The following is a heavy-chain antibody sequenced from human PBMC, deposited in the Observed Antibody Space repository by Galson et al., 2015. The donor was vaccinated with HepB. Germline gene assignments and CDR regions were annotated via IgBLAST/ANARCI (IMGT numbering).Heavy chain of an antibody. CDR3: ARSSDMDIVVVPVDDAFDI. CDR2: ISSSSSYI. Sequence: SLRLSCAASGFTFSSYSMNWVRQAPGKGLEWVSSISSSSSYIYYADSVKGRFTISRDNAKNSLYLQMNSLRAEDTAVYYCARSSDMDIVVVPVDDAFDIWGQGTMVTVSS. V-gene: IGHV3-21*01. D-gene: IGHD2-2*03. CDR1: GFTFSSYS. J-gene: IGHJ3*02.